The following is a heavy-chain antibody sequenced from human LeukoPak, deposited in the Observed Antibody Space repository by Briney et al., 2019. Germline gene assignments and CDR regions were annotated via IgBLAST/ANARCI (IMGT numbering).Heavy chain of an antibody. CDR1: GFTFSSYG. D-gene: IGHD6-19*01. CDR3: AKDQSLSSGWPYYFDY. V-gene: IGHV3-30*18. Sequence: GRSLRLSCAASGFTFSSYGMHWVRQAPGKGLEWVAVISYDGSNKYYADSVKGRFTISRDNSKNTLYLRMNSLRAEDTAVYYCAKDQSLSSGWPYYFDYWGQGTLVTVSS. CDR2: ISYDGSNK. J-gene: IGHJ4*02.